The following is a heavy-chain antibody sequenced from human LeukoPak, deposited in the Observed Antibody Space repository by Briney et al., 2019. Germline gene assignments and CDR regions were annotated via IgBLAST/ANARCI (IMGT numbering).Heavy chain of an antibody. CDR2: TYYRPKWYN. D-gene: IGHD6-19*01. CDR1: GDSVSSNSAA. V-gene: IGHV6-1*01. J-gene: IGHJ4*02. CDR3: ARDGAVAGWRSFDY. Sequence: SQTLSLTCAISGDSVSSNSAAWNWIRQSPSRGLEWLGRTYYRPKWYNDYAVSVKSRITINPDTSKNQFSLQLNSVTPEDTAVYYCARDGAVAGWRSFDYWGQGTLVTVSS.